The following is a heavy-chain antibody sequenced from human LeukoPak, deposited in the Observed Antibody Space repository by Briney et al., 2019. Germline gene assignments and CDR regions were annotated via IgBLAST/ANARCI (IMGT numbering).Heavy chain of an antibody. Sequence: GGSLRLSCAASGFIFSGSAMHWVRQASGKGLEWVGRIRSKANSHATAYAASVKGRFTISRDDSKNTAYLQMNSLKTEDTAVYYCTRQDWRTDWGQGTLVTVSS. V-gene: IGHV3-73*01. D-gene: IGHD3/OR15-3a*01. J-gene: IGHJ4*02. CDR2: IRSKANSHAT. CDR1: GFIFSGSA. CDR3: TRQDWRTD.